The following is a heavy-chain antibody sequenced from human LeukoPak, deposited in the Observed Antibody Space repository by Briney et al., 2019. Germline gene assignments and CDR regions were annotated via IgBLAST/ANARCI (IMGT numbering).Heavy chain of an antibody. CDR2: ISSGTTTI. CDR3: ARQFYPEGFGELCD. V-gene: IGHV3-48*01. D-gene: IGHD3-10*01. J-gene: IGHJ4*02. Sequence: GGSLRLSCAASGFTFSDYSMNWVRQAPGKGLEWVSYISSGTTTIYYADSVKGRFTISRDNAKNSLYLQMNSLRAEDTAVYYCARQFYPEGFGELCDWGQGTLVTVSS. CDR1: GFTFSDYS.